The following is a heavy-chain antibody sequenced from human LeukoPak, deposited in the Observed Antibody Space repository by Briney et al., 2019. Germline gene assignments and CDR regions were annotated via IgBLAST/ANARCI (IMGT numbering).Heavy chain of an antibody. Sequence: PGGSLRLSCAASGFTFSSYAMSWVRQAPGKGLEWVSAISGSGGSTYYADSVKGRFTISRDNSKNTLYLQMNSLRAEDTAVYYCAKVPGYYYDSSGYYYFVYWGQGTLVTVSS. CDR1: GFTFSSYA. CDR3: AKVPGYYYDSSGYYYFVY. V-gene: IGHV3-23*01. J-gene: IGHJ4*02. D-gene: IGHD3-22*01. CDR2: ISGSGGST.